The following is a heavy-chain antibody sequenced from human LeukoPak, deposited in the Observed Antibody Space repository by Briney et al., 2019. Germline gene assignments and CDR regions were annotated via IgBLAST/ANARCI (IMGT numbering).Heavy chain of an antibody. J-gene: IGHJ3*02. D-gene: IGHD2-15*01. V-gene: IGHV3-11*04. CDR2: ISSSGTTI. Sequence: PGGSLRLSCAASGFTFSDYYMSWIRQAPGKGLEWVSYISSSGTTIYYADSVKGRFTISRENAKNSLYLQMNSLRAGDTAVYYCARGSYCSGGSCYSDAFDIWGQGTMVTVSS. CDR1: GFTFSDYY. CDR3: ARGSYCSGGSCYSDAFDI.